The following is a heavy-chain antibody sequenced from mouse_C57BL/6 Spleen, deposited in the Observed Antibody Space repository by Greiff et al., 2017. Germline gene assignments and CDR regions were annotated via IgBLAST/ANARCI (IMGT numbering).Heavy chain of an antibody. CDR3: ARDRYYGSSWDY. CDR1: GYTFTSYW. Sequence: QVQLQQPGAELVKPGASVKLSCKASGYTFTSYWMQWVKPRPGQGLEWIGEIDPSDRYTNYNQKFKGKAKLTVDTSASTAYMQLSSLTSEDSAVYYCARDRYYGSSWDYWGQGTTLTVSS. J-gene: IGHJ2*01. V-gene: IGHV1-50*01. D-gene: IGHD1-1*01. CDR2: IDPSDRYT.